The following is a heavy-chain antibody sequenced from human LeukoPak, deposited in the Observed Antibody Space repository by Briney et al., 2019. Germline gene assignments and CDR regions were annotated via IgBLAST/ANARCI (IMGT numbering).Heavy chain of an antibody. CDR1: GYTFTSHG. CDR2: ISAYSGNT. J-gene: IGHJ6*02. V-gene: IGHV1-18*01. Sequence: EASVKVSCKASGYTFTSHGISWVRQAPGQGLEWMGWISAYSGNTNYAQKLQGRVTMTTDTSTSTAYMELRSLRSDDTAVYYCARVSSWGVYYYGMDVWGQGTTVTVSS. CDR3: ARVSSWGVYYYGMDV. D-gene: IGHD6-13*01.